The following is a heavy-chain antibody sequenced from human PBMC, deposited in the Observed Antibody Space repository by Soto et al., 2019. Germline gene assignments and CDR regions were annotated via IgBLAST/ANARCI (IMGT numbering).Heavy chain of an antibody. CDR1: GGTFSNYA. D-gene: IGHD5-12*01. J-gene: IGHJ5*02. CDR2: IIPIFGSA. Sequence: QVQLVQSGAEVKKPGSSVKVSCKASGGTFSNYAITWVRQAPGQGLEWRGRIIPIFGSANYAQKFQGRVTITADESTTTAYMELSSLRSDDTAVYYCAKDGGKAGYFGNWFDPWGQGTLVTVSS. V-gene: IGHV1-69*15. CDR3: AKDGGKAGYFGNWFDP.